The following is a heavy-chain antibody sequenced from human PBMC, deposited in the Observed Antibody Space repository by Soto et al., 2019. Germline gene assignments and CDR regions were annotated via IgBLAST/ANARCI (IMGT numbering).Heavy chain of an antibody. V-gene: IGHV4-39*01. CDR2: AYQSGST. J-gene: IGHJ4*02. Sequence: KPSETLSLTCIVSNGSISNSGSYWGWIRQPPGKGLEWIGNAYQSGSTYYNPSLKSRVTISVDTAKNQFSLTRSSVTAADTAVFSCARRPSGGYNWNSYYFDSWAPGTLVPVSS. D-gene: IGHD1-7*01. CDR1: NGSISNSGSY. CDR3: ARRPSGGYNWNSYYFDS.